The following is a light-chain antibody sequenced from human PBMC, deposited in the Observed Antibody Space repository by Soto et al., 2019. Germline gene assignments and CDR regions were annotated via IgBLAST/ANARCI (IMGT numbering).Light chain of an antibody. J-gene: IGKJ1*01. CDR1: LNVSSY. CDR2: DAS. CDR3: QQRSNWWT. V-gene: IGKV3-11*01. Sequence: ENVLTQSPATLSLSPGERATLSCRASLNVSSYLAWYQQKPGQAPRLLIYDASNRATGIPARFSGSGSGTDFTLTISSLEPEDFAVYYCQQRSNWWTFGQGTKVDIK.